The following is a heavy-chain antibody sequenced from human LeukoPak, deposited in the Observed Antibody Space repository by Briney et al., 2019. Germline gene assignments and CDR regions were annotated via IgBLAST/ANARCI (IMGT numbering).Heavy chain of an antibody. J-gene: IGHJ3*02. V-gene: IGHV4-39*01. CDR1: GGSISSSSYY. Sequence: PSETLSLTCTVSGGSISSSSYYWGWIRQPPGKGLEWIGSIYYSGSTYYNPSLKSRVTISVDTSKNQFSLQLNSVTPEDTAVYYCARVPGIAAALNAFGIWGQGTMVTVSS. D-gene: IGHD6-13*01. CDR3: ARVPGIAAALNAFGI. CDR2: IYYSGST.